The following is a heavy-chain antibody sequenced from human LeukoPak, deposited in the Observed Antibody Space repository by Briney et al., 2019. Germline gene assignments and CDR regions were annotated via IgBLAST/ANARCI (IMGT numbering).Heavy chain of an antibody. CDR1: GDSIDPYS. J-gene: IGHJ1*01. CDR2: ISHIGTI. V-gene: IGHV4-59*08. CDR3: ARHQGSTVFNY. Sequence: SETLSLTCTISGDSIDPYSWSWIRQPPGKGLEWIGYISHIGTIKYNTSLMSHVSMGLDKPNNEFSLSLRSVTATDTALYFCARHQGSTVFNYWGRGVPVIVSS. D-gene: IGHD5/OR15-5a*01.